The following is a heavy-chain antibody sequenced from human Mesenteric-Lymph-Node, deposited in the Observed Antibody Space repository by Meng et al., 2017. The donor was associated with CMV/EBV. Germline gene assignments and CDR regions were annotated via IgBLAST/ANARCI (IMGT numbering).Heavy chain of an antibody. Sequence: ISGVGVGWIRQPPGKALEWLALIYWDDDKRYSPSLKSRLTITKDTSKNQVVLTLTNMDPVDTATYFCAHRYYDILTGYSDPPTFDYWGQGTLVTVSS. CDR3: AHRYYDILTGYSDPPTFDY. J-gene: IGHJ4*02. D-gene: IGHD3-9*01. CDR1: ISGVG. CDR2: IYWDDDK. V-gene: IGHV2-5*02.